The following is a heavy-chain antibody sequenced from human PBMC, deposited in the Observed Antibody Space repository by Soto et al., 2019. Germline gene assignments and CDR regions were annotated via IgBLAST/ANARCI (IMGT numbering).Heavy chain of an antibody. D-gene: IGHD6-19*01. V-gene: IGHV1-2*02. CDR3: ARDLMSSGWDN. J-gene: IGHJ4*02. CDR1: GYTFTGYY. CDR2: INPNSGGT. Sequence: AASVKVSCKASGYTFTGYYIHWVRQAPGQGLEWMGWINPNSGGTNYAQKFQGRVTMTRDTSISTAYMELSRLRSDDTAVYYCARDLMSSGWDNWGQGTLVTVSS.